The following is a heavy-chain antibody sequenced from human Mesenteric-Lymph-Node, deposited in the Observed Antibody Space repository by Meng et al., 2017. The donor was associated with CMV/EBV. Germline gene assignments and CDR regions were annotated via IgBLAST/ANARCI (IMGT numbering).Heavy chain of an antibody. J-gene: IGHJ4*02. CDR1: GYSISSYG. CDR2: ISAYNGNT. V-gene: IGHV1-18*04. Sequence: KASGYSISSYGISWVRQAARQGLEWMGWISAYNGNTNNAQKLQGRVTMTTDTSTSTAYMELRSLRSDDTAVYYCARGVVVTATFDYWGQGTLVTVSS. CDR3: ARGVVVTATFDY. D-gene: IGHD2-21*02.